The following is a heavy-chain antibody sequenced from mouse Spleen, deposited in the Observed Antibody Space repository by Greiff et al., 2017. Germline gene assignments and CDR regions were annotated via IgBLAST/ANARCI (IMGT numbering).Heavy chain of an antibody. CDR3: ARFYYDLYFDY. CDR1: GYAFSSSW. Sequence: VQLVESGPELVKPGASVKISCKASGYAFSSSWMNWVKQRPGKGLEWIGRIYPGDGDTNYNGKFKGKATLTADKSSSTAYMQLSSLTSEDSAVYFCARFYYDLYFDYWGQGTTLTVSS. V-gene: IGHV1-82*01. D-gene: IGHD2-4*01. CDR2: IYPGDGDT. J-gene: IGHJ2*01.